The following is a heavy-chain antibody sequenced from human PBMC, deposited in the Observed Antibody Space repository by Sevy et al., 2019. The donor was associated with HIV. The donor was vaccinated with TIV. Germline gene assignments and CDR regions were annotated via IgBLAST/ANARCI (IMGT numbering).Heavy chain of an antibody. J-gene: IGHJ5*02. CDR3: ARDYYDNRPRGFDP. D-gene: IGHD3-22*01. CDR2: VSYTGTT. V-gene: IGHV4-59*01. Sequence: SETLSLTCIVSGDSISTYFWSWIRQTPGKGLEWIGYVSYTGTTNYNPSLRSRVTISVDTSKNQLSLKLNSVTAADTAVYYCARDYYDNRPRGFDPWGQGILVTVSS. CDR1: GDSISTYF.